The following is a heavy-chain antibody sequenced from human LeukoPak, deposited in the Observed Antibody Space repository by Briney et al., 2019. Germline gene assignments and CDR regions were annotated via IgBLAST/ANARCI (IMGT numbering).Heavy chain of an antibody. CDR2: IYYSGST. CDR3: ARTIAARRYNWFDP. CDR1: GGSISSYY. D-gene: IGHD6-6*01. J-gene: IGHJ5*02. V-gene: IGHV4-59*01. Sequence: SETLSLTCTVSGGSISSYYWSWIRQPPGKGLEWIGYIYYSGSTNYNPSLKSRVTISVDTSKNQFSLKLSSVTAADTAVYYCARTIAARRYNWFDPWGQGTLVTVSS.